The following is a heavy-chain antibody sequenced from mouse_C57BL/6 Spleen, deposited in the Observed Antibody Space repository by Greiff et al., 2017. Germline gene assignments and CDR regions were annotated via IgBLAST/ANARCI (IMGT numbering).Heavy chain of an antibody. CDR3: ARRVMKGAMDY. Sequence: EVKLQESGPELVKPGASVKMSCKASGYTFTDYNMNWVKQSHGKSLEWIGYINPNNGGTSYNQKFKGKATLTVNKSSSTAYMELRSLTSEDSAVYYCARRVMKGAMDYWGQGTSVTVSS. CDR1: GYTFTDYN. J-gene: IGHJ4*01. CDR2: INPNNGGT. V-gene: IGHV1-22*01.